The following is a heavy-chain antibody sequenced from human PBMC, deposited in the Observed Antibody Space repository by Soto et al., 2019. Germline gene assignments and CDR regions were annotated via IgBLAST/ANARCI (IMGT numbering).Heavy chain of an antibody. CDR2: ISYDGSNK. CDR3: AKVLRSSWYYFDY. J-gene: IGHJ4*02. Sequence: PGGSLRLSCAASGFTFSSYGMHWVRQAPGKGLEWVAVISYDGSNKYYADSVKGRFTISRDNSKNTLYLQMNSLRAEDTAVYYCAKVLRSSWYYFDYWGQGTLVTVSS. V-gene: IGHV3-30*18. D-gene: IGHD6-13*01. CDR1: GFTFSSYG.